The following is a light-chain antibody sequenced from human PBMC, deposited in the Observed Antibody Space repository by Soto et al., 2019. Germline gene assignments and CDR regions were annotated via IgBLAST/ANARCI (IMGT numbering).Light chain of an antibody. CDR1: SSDVGGYEY. V-gene: IGLV2-14*03. CDR3: NSFISSTTPLV. J-gene: IGLJ2*01. Sequence: QSALTQPASVSGSPGQSITISCTGTSSDVGGYEYVSWYQQHPGKAPKLIIYDVTYRPSGVSGCFSGSKSGNTASLTISGLQAEDEADYYCNSFISSTTPLVFGGGTKLTVL. CDR2: DVT.